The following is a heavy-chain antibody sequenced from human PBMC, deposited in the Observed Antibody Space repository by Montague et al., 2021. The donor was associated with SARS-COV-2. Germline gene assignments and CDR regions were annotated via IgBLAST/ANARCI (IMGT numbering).Heavy chain of an antibody. CDR2: ISSSSSYI. CDR3: ARDLGAANWGVYYGMDV. CDR1: GFTFSSYS. D-gene: IGHD1-26*01. V-gene: IGHV3-21*01. Sequence: SLRLSCAASGFTFSSYSMNWVRQAPGKGLEWVSSISSSSSYIYYADSVKGRFTISRDNAKNSLYLQMNSLRAEDTAVYYCARDLGAANWGVYYGMDVWDQGTTVTVSS. J-gene: IGHJ6*02.